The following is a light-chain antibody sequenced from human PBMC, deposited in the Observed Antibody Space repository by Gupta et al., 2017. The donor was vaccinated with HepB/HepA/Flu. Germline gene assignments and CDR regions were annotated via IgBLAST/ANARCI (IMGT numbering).Light chain of an antibody. CDR2: WAS. V-gene: IGKV4-1*01. CDR1: QSVLYSSNNKTY. J-gene: IGKJ3*01. CDR3: QQYYSPLLFT. Sequence: EIVMTQFHESLTVSLGERATINSKSSQSVLYSSNNKTYLAWYQQKPGQPPRLLIYWASTRESGVPDRFSGSGSGTDFTLTISSLQAEDVAVYYCQQYYSPLLFTFGPGTKVDIK.